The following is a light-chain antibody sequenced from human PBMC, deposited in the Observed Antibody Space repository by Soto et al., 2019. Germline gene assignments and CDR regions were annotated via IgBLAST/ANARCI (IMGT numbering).Light chain of an antibody. Sequence: QSALTQPASVSGSPGQSITISFTGTSSDVGGSNFASWYQQHPGKAPKLIIYDVSHRPSGVSNRFSGSKSGNTASLSISGLQGEDEADYYCSSFTSRNKEVFGGGTKVTVL. J-gene: IGLJ2*01. V-gene: IGLV2-14*03. CDR2: DVS. CDR3: SSFTSRNKEV. CDR1: SSDVGGSNF.